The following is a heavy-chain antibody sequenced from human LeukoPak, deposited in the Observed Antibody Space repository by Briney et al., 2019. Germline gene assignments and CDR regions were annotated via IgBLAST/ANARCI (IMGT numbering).Heavy chain of an antibody. CDR1: GFTFSSYG. CDR2: ISYDGSNK. J-gene: IGHJ4*02. CDR3: ARDRHSSSY. D-gene: IGHD6-13*01. Sequence: GGSLRLSCAASGFTFSSYGMHWVRQAPGKGLEWVAVISYDGSNKYYGDSVKGRFTISRDNSKNTLYLQMNSLRAEDTAVYYCARDRHSSSYWGQGTLVTVSS. V-gene: IGHV3-30*03.